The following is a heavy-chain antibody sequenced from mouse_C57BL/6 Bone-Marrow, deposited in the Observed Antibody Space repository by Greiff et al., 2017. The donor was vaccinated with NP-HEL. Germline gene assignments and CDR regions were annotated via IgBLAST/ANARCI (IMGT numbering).Heavy chain of an antibody. D-gene: IGHD1-1*01. V-gene: IGHV3-6*01. CDR2: ISYDGSN. J-gene: IGHJ4*01. CDR1: GYSITSGYY. Sequence: DVKLVESGPGLVKPSQSLSLTCSVTGYSITSGYYWNWIRQFPGNKLEWMGYISYDGSNNYNPSLKNRISITRDTSKNQFFLKLNSVTTEDTATYYCARDAVVATEYAMDYWGQGTSVTVSS. CDR3: ARDAVVATEYAMDY.